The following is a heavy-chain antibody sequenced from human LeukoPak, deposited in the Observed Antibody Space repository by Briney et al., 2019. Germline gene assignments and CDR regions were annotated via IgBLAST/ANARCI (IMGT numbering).Heavy chain of an antibody. V-gene: IGHV3-23*01. D-gene: IGHD3-10*01. J-gene: IGHJ4*01. CDR1: GFTFSSYA. CDR3: AKSYGSGSYYSSDY. CDR2: ISGSGGST. Sequence: PGGSLRLSCAASGFTFSSYAMSWVRQAPGKGLEWVSAISGSGGSTYYADSVKGRFTISRDNSKNTLYLQMNSLRAEDTAVYYCAKSYGSGSYYSSDYWGQEPWSPSPQ.